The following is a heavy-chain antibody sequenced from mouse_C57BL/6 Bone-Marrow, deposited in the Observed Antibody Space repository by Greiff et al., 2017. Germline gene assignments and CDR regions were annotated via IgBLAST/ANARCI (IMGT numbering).Heavy chain of an antibody. D-gene: IGHD1-1*01. V-gene: IGHV1-15*01. J-gene: IGHJ2*01. Sequence: VQLQQSGAELVRPGASVTLSCKASGYTFTDYEMHWVKQPPVHGLEWIGAIDPETGGTAYNQKFKGKAILTADKSSSTAYMELRSLTSEDSAVYYCTLTTVVATGYFDYWGQGTTLTVSS. CDR1: GYTFTDYE. CDR3: TLTTVVATGYFDY. CDR2: IDPETGGT.